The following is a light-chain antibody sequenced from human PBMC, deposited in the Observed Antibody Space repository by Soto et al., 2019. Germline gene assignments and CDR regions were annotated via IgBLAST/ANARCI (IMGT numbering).Light chain of an antibody. CDR3: SSYTSMNSYV. V-gene: IGLV2-14*03. J-gene: IGLJ1*01. CDR2: DVS. CDR1: SRAVGGYKY. Sequence: SLLTQPAPLSWAPWQSVTHSCPGRSRAVGGYKYVSWYQQHPGKAPKLMIYDVSNRPSGVSDRFSGSKSGNTASLTISGLQSEDEADYHCSSYTSMNSYVFGPGTKVTVL.